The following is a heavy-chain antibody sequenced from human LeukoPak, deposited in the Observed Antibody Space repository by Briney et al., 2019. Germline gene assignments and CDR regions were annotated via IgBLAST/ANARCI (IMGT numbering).Heavy chain of an antibody. CDR2: IWYDGSKK. Sequence: GGSLRLSCAASGFTFSSYGMHWVRQAPGKGLEWVAVIWYDGSKKSYADSVKGRFTISRDDSKNTLYLQMNSLRAEDTAVYYCAREASGYYRDFWGQGTLVTVSS. D-gene: IGHD3-3*01. CDR3: AREASGYYRDF. J-gene: IGHJ4*02. V-gene: IGHV3-33*01. CDR1: GFTFSSYG.